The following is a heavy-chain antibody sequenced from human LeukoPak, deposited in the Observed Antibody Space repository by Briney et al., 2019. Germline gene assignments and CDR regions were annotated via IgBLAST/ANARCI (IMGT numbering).Heavy chain of an antibody. CDR3: AKDKGSSGWYYAFDI. Sequence: GRSLRLSCAASGFTFDDYAMHWVRQAPGKGLEWVSGISWNSGSIGCADSVKGRFTISRDNAKNSLYLQMNSLRAEDMALYYCAKDKGSSGWYYAFDIWGQGTMVTVSS. V-gene: IGHV3-9*03. D-gene: IGHD6-19*01. CDR2: ISWNSGSI. J-gene: IGHJ3*02. CDR1: GFTFDDYA.